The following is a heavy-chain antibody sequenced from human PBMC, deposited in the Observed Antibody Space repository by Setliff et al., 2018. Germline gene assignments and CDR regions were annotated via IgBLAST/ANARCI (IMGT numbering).Heavy chain of an antibody. J-gene: IGHJ6*02. V-gene: IGHV3-21*01. Sequence: GGSLRLSCAASGFTFSSYSMNWVRQAPGKGLGWVSSISSSSSYIYYADSVKGRFTISRDNAKNSLYLQMNSLRAEDTAVYYCARDRVYYGMDVWGQGTTVTVSS. CDR1: GFTFSSYS. CDR2: ISSSSSYI. D-gene: IGHD3-10*01. CDR3: ARDRVYYGMDV.